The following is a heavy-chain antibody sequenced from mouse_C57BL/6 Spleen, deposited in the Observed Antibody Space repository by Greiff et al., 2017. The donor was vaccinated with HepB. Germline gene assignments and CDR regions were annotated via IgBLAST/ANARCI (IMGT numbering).Heavy chain of an antibody. CDR2: IYPRSGNT. V-gene: IGHV1-81*01. J-gene: IGHJ4*01. Sequence: QVQLQQSGAELARPGASVKLSCKASGYTFTSYGISWVKQRTGQGLEWIGEIYPRSGNTYYNEKFKGKATLTADKSSSTAYMELRSLTSEDSAVYFCARDTTVDYYAMDYWGQGTSVTVSS. CDR3: ARDTTVDYYAMDY. D-gene: IGHD1-1*01. CDR1: GYTFTSYG.